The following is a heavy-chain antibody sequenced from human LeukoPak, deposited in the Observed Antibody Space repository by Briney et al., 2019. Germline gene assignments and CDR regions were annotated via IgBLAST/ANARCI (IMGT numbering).Heavy chain of an antibody. J-gene: IGHJ4*02. CDR1: GFTFSSYA. CDR2: ISSSGGST. Sequence: GGSLRLSCAASGFTFSSYAMSWVRQAPGKGLEWVSAISSSGGSTYYADSVKGRFTVSRDNSRNMLYLQMNSLRPEDTAVYYCAREKGRGVISPYFDNWGQGTLVTVSS. D-gene: IGHD3-10*01. V-gene: IGHV3-23*01. CDR3: AREKGRGVISPYFDN.